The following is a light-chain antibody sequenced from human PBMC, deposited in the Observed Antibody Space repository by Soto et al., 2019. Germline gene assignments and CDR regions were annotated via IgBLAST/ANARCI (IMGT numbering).Light chain of an antibody. CDR1: QSVSNN. J-gene: IGKJ4*01. V-gene: IGKV3-15*01. Sequence: EIVMTQSPATLSVSPGERATLSCRASQSVSNNLAWYQQKPGQAPRLLIYFASTRATGIPARLSGSGSETEFSLTISSLQSEDFAVYYCQQYNKWPLTFGGGTKVETK. CDR3: QQYNKWPLT. CDR2: FAS.